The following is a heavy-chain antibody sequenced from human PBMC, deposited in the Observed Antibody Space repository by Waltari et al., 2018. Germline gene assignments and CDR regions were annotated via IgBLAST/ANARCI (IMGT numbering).Heavy chain of an antibody. V-gene: IGHV3-30*18. CDR1: AFSFSTYA. Sequence: QVQLVESGGGVVQPGMSLRLSCAASAFSFSTYALLWVRQAPGKGLEWLAVISFDESNEYYADSVKGRFTISKDSSKNTLYLQMSSLRADDTAVYYCAKGGHYDFWSGYYMDVWGKGTTVTVSS. J-gene: IGHJ6*03. CDR2: ISFDESNE. D-gene: IGHD3-3*01. CDR3: AKGGHYDFWSGYYMDV.